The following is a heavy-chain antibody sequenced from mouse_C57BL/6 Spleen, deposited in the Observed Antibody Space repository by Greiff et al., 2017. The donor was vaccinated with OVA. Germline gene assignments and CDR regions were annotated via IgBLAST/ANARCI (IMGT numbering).Heavy chain of an antibody. J-gene: IGHJ4*01. CDR1: GFSLTSYG. D-gene: IGHD2-4*01. CDR3: AKKGIIYYDYDEDYAMDY. CDR2: IWGDGST. V-gene: IGHV2-3*01. Sequence: VKLVESGPGLVAPSQSLSITCTVSGFSLTSYGVSWVRQPPGKGLEWLGVIWGDGSTNYHSALISRLSISKDNSKSQVFLKLNSLQTDDTATYYCAKKGIIYYDYDEDYAMDYWGQGTSVTVSS.